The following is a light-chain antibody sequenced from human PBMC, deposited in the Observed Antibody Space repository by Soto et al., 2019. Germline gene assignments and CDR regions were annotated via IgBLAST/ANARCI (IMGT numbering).Light chain of an antibody. CDR2: RND. CDR3: AAWDDSLSGVV. CDR1: TSNIGSNF. Sequence: QSVLTQPPSASGTPGQRVTISCSGDTSNIGSNFVYWYQQLPGTAPKLLIYRNDQRPSGVPDRFSGSRPGTSASLAIDGLRSEDEAEYYCAAWDDSLSGVVFGGGTKLNVL. V-gene: IGLV1-47*01. J-gene: IGLJ2*01.